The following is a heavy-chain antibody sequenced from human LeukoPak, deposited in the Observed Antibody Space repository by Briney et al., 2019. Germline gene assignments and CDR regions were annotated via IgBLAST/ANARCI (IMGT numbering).Heavy chain of an antibody. CDR3: ARISADRYSSSWYHYYYMDV. D-gene: IGHD6-13*01. CDR2: INHSGST. V-gene: IGHV4-34*01. CDR1: GGSFSGYY. J-gene: IGHJ6*03. Sequence: SETLSLTCAVYGGSFSGYYWSWIRQPPGKGLEWIGEINHSGSTNYNPSLKSRVTISVDTSKNQFSLKLSSVTAADTAVYYCARISADRYSSSWYHYYYMDVWGKGTTVTISS.